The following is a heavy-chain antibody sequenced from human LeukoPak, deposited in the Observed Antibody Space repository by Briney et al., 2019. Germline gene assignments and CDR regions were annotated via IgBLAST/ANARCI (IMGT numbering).Heavy chain of an antibody. CDR1: GGSFSGYY. J-gene: IGHJ6*02. Sequence: SETLSLTCAVYGGSFSGYYWSWIRQPPGKGLEWIGEINHSGSTNYNPSLKSRVTISVDTSKNKFSLRLSSVTAADTAVYYCARHVQDLGIKVWGQGTTVTVSS. CDR3: ARHVQDLGIKV. CDR2: INHSGST. V-gene: IGHV4-34*01.